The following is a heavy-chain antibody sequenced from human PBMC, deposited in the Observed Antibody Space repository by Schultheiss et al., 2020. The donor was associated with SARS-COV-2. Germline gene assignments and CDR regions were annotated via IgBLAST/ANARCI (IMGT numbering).Heavy chain of an antibody. J-gene: IGHJ4*02. Sequence: SETLSLTCTVSGYSISSGYYWSWIRQPPGKGLEWIGEINHSGSTNYNPSLKSRVTMSVDTSKNQFSLKLSSVTAADTAVYYCARAVEDFTMVRGVITHFDYWGQGTLVTVSS. V-gene: IGHV4-38-2*02. CDR1: GYSISSGYY. CDR2: INHSGST. D-gene: IGHD3-10*01. CDR3: ARAVEDFTMVRGVITHFDY.